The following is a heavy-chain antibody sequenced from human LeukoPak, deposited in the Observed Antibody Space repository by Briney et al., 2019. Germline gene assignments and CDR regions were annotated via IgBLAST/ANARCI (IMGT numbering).Heavy chain of an antibody. D-gene: IGHD4-17*01. CDR1: VFTFSGHW. CDR3: ARFADGDYWFDP. Sequence: GGSLRLSCAASVFTFSGHWMSWVRQAPGTGLEWVANIKQDGSEKYYVDSVKGRFTISRDNAKNSLFLQMNSLRAEDTAVYYCARFADGDYWFDPWGQGTLVTVSS. CDR2: IKQDGSEK. V-gene: IGHV3-7*02. J-gene: IGHJ5*02.